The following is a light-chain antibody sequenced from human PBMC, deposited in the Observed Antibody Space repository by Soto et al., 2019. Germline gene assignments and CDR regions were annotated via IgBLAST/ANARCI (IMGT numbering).Light chain of an antibody. CDR1: QSISIW. J-gene: IGKJ1*01. V-gene: IGKV1-5*03. CDR2: KAS. Sequence: DIQMTQSPSTLSASVGDRVTITCRASQSISIWLAWYQQKPGKAPKLLIYKASSLESGVPSRFSGSGSGTEFTLTISSXQPDDFATYYCQQYNSYSVTFGQGTKVDTK. CDR3: QQYNSYSVT.